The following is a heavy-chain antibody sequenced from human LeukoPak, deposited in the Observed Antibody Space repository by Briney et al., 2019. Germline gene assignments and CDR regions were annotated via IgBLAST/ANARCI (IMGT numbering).Heavy chain of an antibody. CDR1: GGSISSYY. Sequence: PSETLSLTCTVSGGSISSYYWSWIRQPRGKGLEWIGYIYYSGSTNYNPSLKSRVTISVDTSKNQFSLKLSSVTAADTAVYYCARRTGTAYYYYYMDVWGKGTTVTVSS. V-gene: IGHV4-59*01. D-gene: IGHD3/OR15-3a*01. CDR3: ARRTGTAYYYYYMDV. CDR2: IYYSGST. J-gene: IGHJ6*03.